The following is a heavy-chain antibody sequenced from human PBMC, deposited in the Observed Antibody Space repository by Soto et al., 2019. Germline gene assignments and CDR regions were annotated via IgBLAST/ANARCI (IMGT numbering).Heavy chain of an antibody. J-gene: IGHJ4*02. V-gene: IGHV4-34*01. CDR2: INHSGST. CDR1: GGSFSGYY. CDR3: ASLPTSSSWYQPHFDY. Sequence: SETLSLTCAVYGGSFSGYYWSWIRQPPGKGLEWIGEINHSGSTNYNPSLKSRVTISVDTSKNQFSLKLSSVTAADTAVYYCASLPTSSSWYQPHFDYWGQGTLVT. D-gene: IGHD6-13*01.